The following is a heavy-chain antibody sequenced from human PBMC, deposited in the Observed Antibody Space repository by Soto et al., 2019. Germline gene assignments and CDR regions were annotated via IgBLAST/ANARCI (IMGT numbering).Heavy chain of an antibody. D-gene: IGHD1-1*01. Sequence: EVQLVQSGAEVKKPGESLRISCKGSGYSFTSYWISWVRQMPGKGLEWMGRIDPSDSYTNYSPSFQGHVTISADKSISTAYLQWRSLKAPDTAMYSCARLVVGARGWVEERLWGQGTLVTGSS. CDR2: IDPSDSYT. CDR3: ARLVVGARGWVEERL. CDR1: GYSFTSYW. V-gene: IGHV5-10-1*01. J-gene: IGHJ4*02.